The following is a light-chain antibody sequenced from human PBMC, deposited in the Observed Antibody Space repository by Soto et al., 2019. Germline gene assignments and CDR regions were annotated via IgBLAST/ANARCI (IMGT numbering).Light chain of an antibody. CDR2: GAS. Sequence: EVVMTQSPATVSVSPGERATLSCRASQSVSSNLAWYRQKPGQAPRLLTYGASNRAAGIPDRFSGSGSGTDFTLTISRLEPEDFAVYYCQQYGSSGTFGQGTKVDTK. J-gene: IGKJ1*01. CDR1: QSVSSN. V-gene: IGKV3-20*01. CDR3: QQYGSSGT.